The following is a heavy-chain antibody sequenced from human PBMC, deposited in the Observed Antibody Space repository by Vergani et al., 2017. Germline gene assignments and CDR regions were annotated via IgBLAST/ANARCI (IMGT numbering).Heavy chain of an antibody. D-gene: IGHD1-7*01. J-gene: IGHJ6*03. CDR2: NYWNDNQ. CDR1: GFSLNTRGVS. CDR3: VYRKTECGTTGXFYPFYYYYYMDV. V-gene: IGHV2-5*04. Sequence: QITLKESGPTLVKPTQTLTLTCTFSGFSLNTRGVSVAWIRQPPGKALDWLALNYWNDNQHYSPSLNNRVTITKYTSKNQVVLTMTNMDYVDTGTYYCVYRKTECGTTGXFYPFYYYYYMDVWGKGTTVTVSS.